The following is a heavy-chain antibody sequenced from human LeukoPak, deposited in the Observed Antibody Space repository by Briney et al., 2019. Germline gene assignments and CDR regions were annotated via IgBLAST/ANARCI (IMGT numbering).Heavy chain of an antibody. Sequence: SETLSLTCTVSGGSISSYYWSWIRQPPGKGLEWIGEINHSGSTNYNPSLKSRVTISVDTSKNQFSLKLSSVTAADTAVYYCARDYDSSGYYSEYYFDYWGQGTLVTVSS. D-gene: IGHD3-22*01. CDR1: GGSISSYY. V-gene: IGHV4-34*01. J-gene: IGHJ4*02. CDR3: ARDYDSSGYYSEYYFDY. CDR2: INHSGST.